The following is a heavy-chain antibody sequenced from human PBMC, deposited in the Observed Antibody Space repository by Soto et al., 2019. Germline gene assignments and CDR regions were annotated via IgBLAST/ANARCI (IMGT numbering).Heavy chain of an antibody. CDR2: ICHSETT. Sequence: SETLSLTCSVSGVAMTNGGYSWSWIRQSPEKALEWLGYICHSETTYYNPSFKSRLSFSIDRTRNQFSLNLSSMTAADNAVYYCARSGGSDSFDFWGQGIQVTVSS. V-gene: IGHV4-30-2*06. J-gene: IGHJ4*02. D-gene: IGHD2-15*01. CDR3: ARSGGSDSFDF. CDR1: GVAMTNGGYS.